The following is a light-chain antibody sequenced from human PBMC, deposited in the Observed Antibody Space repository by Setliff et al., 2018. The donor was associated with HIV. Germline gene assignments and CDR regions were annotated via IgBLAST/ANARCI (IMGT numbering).Light chain of an antibody. Sequence: QSVLTQPASVSGSPGQSITISCTGTSSDIGNSNLVSWYQQHPVKAPKLIIYEATQRPSGFSNRFSGSKSGNTASLTISGLQAEDEADYYCRSFAGDTIYVLFGGGTKVTVL. V-gene: IGLV2-23*01. CDR1: SSDIGNSNL. J-gene: IGLJ2*01. CDR2: EAT. CDR3: RSFAGDTIYVL.